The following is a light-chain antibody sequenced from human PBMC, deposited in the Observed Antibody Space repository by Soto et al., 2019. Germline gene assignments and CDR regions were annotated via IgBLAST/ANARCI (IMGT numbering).Light chain of an antibody. Sequence: EIVMTQSPAPCPLPQGEKATLSCRASQSVSSNLAWYQQKPGQAPRLLIYGAATRATGIPARFSGSGSGTEFTLTISSLQSEDFAVYYCQHLTFGQGTKVDIK. J-gene: IGKJ1*01. CDR1: QSVSSN. CDR2: GAA. V-gene: IGKV3-15*01. CDR3: QHLT.